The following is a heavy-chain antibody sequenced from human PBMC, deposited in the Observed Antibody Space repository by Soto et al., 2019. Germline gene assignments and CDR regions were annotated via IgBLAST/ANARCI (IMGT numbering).Heavy chain of an antibody. V-gene: IGHV3-21*01. J-gene: IGHJ4*02. D-gene: IGHD6-13*01. Sequence: VWKYSIYSRNSFHQKKGKGLEWVSSISSSSSYIYYADSVKGRFTISRDNAKNSLYLQMNSLRAEDTAVYYCARPSTQKLYYFDYWGQGTLVTVPQ. CDR1: VWKYSIYS. CDR2: ISSSSSYI. CDR3: ARPSTQKLYYFDY.